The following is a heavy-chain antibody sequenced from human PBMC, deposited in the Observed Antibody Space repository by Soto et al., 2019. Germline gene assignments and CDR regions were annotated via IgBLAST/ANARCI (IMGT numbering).Heavy chain of an antibody. CDR3: AHRGKDTEFDP. Sequence: QITLKESGPTLVKPTQTLTLTCTFSGFSLSTGGVSVGWIRQPPGKALGWLALIFWDDDKRSSPSLKSRLSITKDTSKNQMVLTMTNMDPVDTATYYCAHRGKDTEFDPWGQGTLVTVSS. J-gene: IGHJ5*02. CDR2: IFWDDDK. D-gene: IGHD2-15*01. V-gene: IGHV2-5*02. CDR1: GFSLSTGGVS.